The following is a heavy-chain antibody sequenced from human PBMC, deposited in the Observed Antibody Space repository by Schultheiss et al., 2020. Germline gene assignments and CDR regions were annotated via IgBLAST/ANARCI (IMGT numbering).Heavy chain of an antibody. CDR2: INHSGST. CDR1: GGSFSGYY. CDR3: ARGNIVVVPAAIYYYYGMDV. V-gene: IGHV4-34*01. Sequence: SETLSLTCAVYGGSFSGYYWSWIRQPPGKGLEWIGEINHSGSTNYNPSLKSRVTISVDTSKNQFSLKLSSVTAADTAVYYCARGNIVVVPAAIYYYYGMDVWGQGSTLTGSS. J-gene: IGHJ6*02. D-gene: IGHD2-2*01.